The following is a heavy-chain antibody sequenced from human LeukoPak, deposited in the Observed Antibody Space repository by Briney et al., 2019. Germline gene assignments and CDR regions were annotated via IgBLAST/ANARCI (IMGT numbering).Heavy chain of an antibody. D-gene: IGHD6-13*01. V-gene: IGHV4-30-4*08. J-gene: IGHJ3*02. Sequence: ASQTLSLTCTVSGGSISSGDYYWSWISQPPGKGLEWIGYIYYSGSTYYNPSLKSRVTISVDTSKNQFSLKLSSVTAADTAVYYCARGLGQYSCSLDAFDIWGQGTMVTVSS. CDR2: IYYSGST. CDR3: ARGLGQYSCSLDAFDI. CDR1: GGSISSGDYY.